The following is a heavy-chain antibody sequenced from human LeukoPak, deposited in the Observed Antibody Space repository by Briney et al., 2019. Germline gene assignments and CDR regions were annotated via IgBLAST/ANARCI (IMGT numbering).Heavy chain of an antibody. CDR1: GGFMSSYY. CDR2: IHDSGAT. J-gene: IGHJ4*02. D-gene: IGHD5-24*01. V-gene: IGHV4-59*01. Sequence: PSEXXSLTCTVSGGFMSSYYWSWIRQPPGKGLEWMGFIHDSGATNYNPSLTSRVTISVDTSKNQFSLKLSSVTAADTAVYFCARLVRRDDYNSIVGYFDYWGQGTLVTVFS. CDR3: ARLVRRDDYNSIVGYFDY.